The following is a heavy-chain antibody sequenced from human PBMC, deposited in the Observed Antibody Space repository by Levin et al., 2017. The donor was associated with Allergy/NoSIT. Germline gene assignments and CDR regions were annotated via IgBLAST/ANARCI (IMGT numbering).Heavy chain of an antibody. Sequence: SSETLSLTCTISADSISNNDYYWGWIRQPPGKGLEWLASISYTGRTYYNPSLRSRVTISVDTSKNQFSLKVRSVTAADTDVYYCARRASGKDWFDPWGQGTLVTVSS. D-gene: IGHD1-14*01. J-gene: IGHJ5*02. CDR3: ARRASGKDWFDP. CDR1: ADSISNNDYY. CDR2: ISYTGRT. V-gene: IGHV4-39*01.